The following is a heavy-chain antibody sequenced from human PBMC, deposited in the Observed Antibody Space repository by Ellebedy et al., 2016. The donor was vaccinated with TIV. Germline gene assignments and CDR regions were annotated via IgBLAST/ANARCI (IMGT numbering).Heavy chain of an antibody. Sequence: GGSLRLSCAASGFTFRSYDMHWVRQATGKGLEWVSAICTAGDTYYPGSVKGRFTISRENAKNSLYLQMNSLRADDTAVYYLARIRFGHTAVDYWGQGTLVTVSS. CDR3: ARIRFGHTAVDY. V-gene: IGHV3-13*01. J-gene: IGHJ4*02. D-gene: IGHD5-18*01. CDR2: ICTAGDT. CDR1: GFTFRSYD.